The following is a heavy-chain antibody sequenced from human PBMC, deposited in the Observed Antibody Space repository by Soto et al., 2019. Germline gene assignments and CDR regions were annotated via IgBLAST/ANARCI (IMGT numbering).Heavy chain of an antibody. CDR1: GFTFSGSA. CDR3: NTQEGGYSGYDAPN. D-gene: IGHD5-12*01. V-gene: IGHV3-73*02. J-gene: IGHJ4*02. CDR2: IRSKRNGYAT. Sequence: EVQLVESGGGLVQPGGSLKLSCAASGFTFSGSAMHWVRQASGKGLEWVGRIRSKRNGYATAYAASVKGRFTISRDDSKNTAYLQMNSLQTEDTAIYYCNTQEGGYSGYDAPNWGQGTLVTVSS.